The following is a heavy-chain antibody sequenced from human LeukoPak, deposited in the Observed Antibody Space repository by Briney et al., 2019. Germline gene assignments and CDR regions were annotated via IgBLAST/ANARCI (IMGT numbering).Heavy chain of an antibody. CDR1: GYTYTSYD. Sequence: ASVKVSCKASGYTYTSYDINWVRQATGQGLEWMGWMNPNSGNTGYAQKFQGRVTMTRNTSISTAYMELSSLRSEDTAVYYCARRIVGATLYYYYYMDVWGKGTTVTVSS. CDR2: MNPNSGNT. D-gene: IGHD1-26*01. CDR3: ARRIVGATLYYYYYMDV. V-gene: IGHV1-8*01. J-gene: IGHJ6*03.